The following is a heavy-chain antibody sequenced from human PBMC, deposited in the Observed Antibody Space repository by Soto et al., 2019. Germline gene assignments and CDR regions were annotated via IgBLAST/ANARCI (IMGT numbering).Heavy chain of an antibody. J-gene: IGHJ5*02. CDR2: INHSGST. V-gene: IGHV4-34*01. CDR1: GGSFSGYY. Sequence: SETLSLTCAVYGGSFSGYYWSWIRQPPGKGLEWIGEINHSGSTNYNPSLKSRVTISVDTSKNQFSLKLSSVTAADTAVYYCARGRQRYCSGGSCYSNCFDPWGQGTLVTVSS. CDR3: ARGRQRYCSGGSCYSNCFDP. D-gene: IGHD2-15*01.